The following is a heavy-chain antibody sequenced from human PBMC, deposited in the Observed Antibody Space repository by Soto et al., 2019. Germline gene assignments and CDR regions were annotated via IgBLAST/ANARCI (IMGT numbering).Heavy chain of an antibody. V-gene: IGHV6-1*01. D-gene: IGHD1-1*01. CDR3: AKGDNLGPKPGSPFDP. J-gene: IGHJ5*02. CDR2: TYFRSKWYN. Sequence: SQTLSLPCAISGDSVSSNTASWNWIRQSPSRGLEWLGRTYFRSKWYNDYAVSVKSRIIINPDTSNNQFSLQLTSVTHDDTAVYFCAKGDNLGPKPGSPFDPWGQGMMVAVSS. CDR1: GDSVSSNTAS.